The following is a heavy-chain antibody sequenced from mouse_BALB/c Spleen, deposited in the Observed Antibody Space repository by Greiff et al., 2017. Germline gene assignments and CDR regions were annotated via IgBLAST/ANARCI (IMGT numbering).Heavy chain of an antibody. D-gene: IGHD1-1*01. CDR2: IDPANGNT. J-gene: IGHJ2*01. CDR3: AREDYYGSSSDY. V-gene: IGHV14-3*02. CDR1: GFNIKDTY. Sequence: VQLQQSGAELVKPGASVKLSCTASGFNIKDTYMHWVKQRPEQGLEWIGRIDPANGNTKYDPKFQGKATITADTSSNTAYLQLSSLTSEDTAVYYCAREDYYGSSSDYWGQGTTLTVSS.